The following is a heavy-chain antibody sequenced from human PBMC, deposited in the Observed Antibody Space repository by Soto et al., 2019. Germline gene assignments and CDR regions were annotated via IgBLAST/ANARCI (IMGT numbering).Heavy chain of an antibody. CDR2: IIPIFGTA. CDR1: GGTFSSYA. J-gene: IGHJ5*02. CDR3: ARSRRSAAAVFSDWFDP. D-gene: IGHD6-13*01. V-gene: IGHV1-69*01. Sequence: QVQLVQSGAEVKKPGSSVKVSCKASGGTFSSYAISWVRQAPGQGLEWMGGIIPIFGTANYAQKFQGRVTITADESTSTAYMELSSLRSEDTAVYYCARSRRSAAAVFSDWFDPWGQGTLVTVSS.